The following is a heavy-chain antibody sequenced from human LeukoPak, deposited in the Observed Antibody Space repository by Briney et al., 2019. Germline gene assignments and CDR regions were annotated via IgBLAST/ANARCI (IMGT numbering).Heavy chain of an antibody. J-gene: IGHJ2*01. CDR1: GGTFSSYA. CDR2: IIPIFGTA. V-gene: IGHV1-69*13. Sequence: SVKVSCKASGGTFSSYAISWVRQAPGQGLEWMGGIIPIFGTANYAQKFQGRVTITADESTSTAYMELSSLRSEDTAVYYCARDCRRRYGDYWGDIWYFDLWGRGTLVTVSS. D-gene: IGHD4-17*01. CDR3: ARDCRRRYGDYWGDIWYFDL.